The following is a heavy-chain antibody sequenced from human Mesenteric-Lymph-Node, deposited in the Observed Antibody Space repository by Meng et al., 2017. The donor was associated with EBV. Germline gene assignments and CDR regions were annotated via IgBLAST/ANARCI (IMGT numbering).Heavy chain of an antibody. Sequence: QVQLVQSGFELKNPGASVKVSCKASGYNFTNYAMNWVRQAPGQGLEWVGWFNTISGNPAYGQGFTGRFVFSWDTSVSTAYLQISSLKTEDTAVYYCARENPGDYIDYWGQGTLVTVSS. CDR2: FNTISGNP. D-gene: IGHD1-14*01. V-gene: IGHV7-4-1*02. J-gene: IGHJ4*02. CDR3: ARENPGDYIDY. CDR1: GYNFTNYA.